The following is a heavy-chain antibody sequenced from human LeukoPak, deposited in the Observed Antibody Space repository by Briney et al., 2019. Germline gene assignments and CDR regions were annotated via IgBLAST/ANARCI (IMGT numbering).Heavy chain of an antibody. D-gene: IGHD3-22*01. Sequence: PGGSLRLSCAASGFTFTTYWMHWVRQAPGKGLGWVSAISGSGGSTYYADSVKGRFTISRDNSKNTLYLHMNSLRAGDTAVYYCAKGDSSAFTYYFDYWGQGSLVTVSS. CDR2: ISGSGGST. CDR1: GFTFTTYW. CDR3: AKGDSSAFTYYFDY. J-gene: IGHJ4*02. V-gene: IGHV3-23*01.